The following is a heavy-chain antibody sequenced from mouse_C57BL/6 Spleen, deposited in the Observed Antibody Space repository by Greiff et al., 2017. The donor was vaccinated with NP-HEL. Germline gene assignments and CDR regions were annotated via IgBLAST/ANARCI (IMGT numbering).Heavy chain of an antibody. V-gene: IGHV5-17*01. CDR1: GFTFSDYG. D-gene: IGHD2-1*01. CDR3: ARPSTMYYFDY. CDR2: ISNGSSTI. J-gene: IGHJ2*01. Sequence: DVMLVESGGGLVKPGGSLKLSCAASGFTFSDYGMHWVRQAPEKGLEWVAYISNGSSTIYYADTVKGRFTISRDNAKNTLFLQMTSLRSEDTAMYYCARPSTMYYFDYWGQGTTLTVSS.